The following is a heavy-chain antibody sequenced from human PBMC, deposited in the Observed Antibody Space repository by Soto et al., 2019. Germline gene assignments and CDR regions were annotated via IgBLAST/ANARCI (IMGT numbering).Heavy chain of an antibody. CDR3: ARGRYSHGSSKGATYYYGVDV. CDR1: GFTFSSYA. D-gene: IGHD5-18*01. J-gene: IGHJ6*02. CDR2: ISYDGSNK. Sequence: QVQLVESGGGVVQPGRSLRLSCAASGFTFSSYAMHWVRQAPGKGLEWVAVISYDGSNKDHAASVKGRFTISRDNSKNTLHLQMSSLGAEDTAVYYCARGRYSHGSSKGATYYYGVDVWGQGTTVTVSS. V-gene: IGHV3-30-3*01.